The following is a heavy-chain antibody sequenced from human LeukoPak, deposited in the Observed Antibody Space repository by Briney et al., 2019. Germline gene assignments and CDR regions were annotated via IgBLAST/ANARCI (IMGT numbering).Heavy chain of an antibody. Sequence: GSLRLSCAASGFTFSSYAMSWVRQAPGKGLEWVSAISGSGGSTYYADSVKGRFTISRDNSKNTLYLQMNSLRAEDTAVYYCAKSLLTMIVVVTHYYYGMDVWGQGTTVTVSS. J-gene: IGHJ6*02. CDR1: GFTFSSYA. V-gene: IGHV3-23*01. D-gene: IGHD3-22*01. CDR3: AKSLLTMIVVVTHYYYGMDV. CDR2: ISGSGGST.